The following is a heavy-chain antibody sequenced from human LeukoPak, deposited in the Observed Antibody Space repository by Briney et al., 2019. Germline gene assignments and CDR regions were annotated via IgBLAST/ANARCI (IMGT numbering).Heavy chain of an antibody. D-gene: IGHD3-16*02. CDR2: INAGNGNT. V-gene: IGHV1-3*01. J-gene: IGHJ4*02. CDR3: ARAPYDYVWGSYRSNYFDY. Sequence: EASVKVSCKASGYTFTSCAMHWVRQAPGQRLEWMGWINAGNGNTKYSQKFQGRVTITRDTSASTAYMELSSLRSEDTAVYYCARAPYDYVWGSYRSNYFDYWGQGTLVTVSS. CDR1: GYTFTSCA.